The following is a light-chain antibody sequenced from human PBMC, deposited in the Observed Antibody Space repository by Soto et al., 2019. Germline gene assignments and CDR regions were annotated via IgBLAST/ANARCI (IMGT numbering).Light chain of an antibody. CDR3: QQCNDWPWT. V-gene: IGKV3-15*01. J-gene: IGKJ1*01. CDR2: DAS. Sequence: EIVMTQSPGTLSVSPGERVTLSCRASQSGRDNLAWYQQKPGQGPRLLIYDASTRATGIPARFSGSGSGTEFTLTISILQSEDFAVYYCQQCNDWPWTFGQGTKVEIK. CDR1: QSGRDN.